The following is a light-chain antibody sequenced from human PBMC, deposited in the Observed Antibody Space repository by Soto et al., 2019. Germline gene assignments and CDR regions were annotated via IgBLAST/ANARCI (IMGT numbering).Light chain of an antibody. CDR1: NSNIGAGFG. CDR2: GSN. J-gene: IGLJ1*01. V-gene: IGLV1-40*01. CDR3: QSYDSGLNAFV. Sequence: QSVLTQPPSVSGAPGQRVTISCTGSNSNIGAGFGVHWYQQPPGTAPKLLVSGSNNRPSGVPDRFSGSKSGSSASLAITGLLAEDEADYYCQSYDSGLNAFVFXTGTKVTVL.